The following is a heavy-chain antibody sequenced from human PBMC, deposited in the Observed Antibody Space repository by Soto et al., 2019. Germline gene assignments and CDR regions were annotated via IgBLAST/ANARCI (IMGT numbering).Heavy chain of an antibody. J-gene: IGHJ4*02. D-gene: IGHD6-13*01. V-gene: IGHV4-59*01. CDR2: IYYSGST. CDR3: ARDPNSSSWFDY. Sequence: SETLSLTCTVSGGSISSYYWSWIRQPPGKGLEWIGYIYYSGSTNYNPALKSRVNISEDTSKNQFSRKLSSVTAADTAVYYGARDPNSSSWFDYWGQGTMVTVSS. CDR1: GGSISSYY.